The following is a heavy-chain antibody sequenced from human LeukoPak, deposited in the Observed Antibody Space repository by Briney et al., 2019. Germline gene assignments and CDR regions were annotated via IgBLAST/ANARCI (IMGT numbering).Heavy chain of an antibody. V-gene: IGHV1-2*02. CDR1: GYTFTGYY. Sequence: ASVKVSCKASGYTFTGYYMHWVRQAPGLGLEWMGWINPNSGGTNYAQKFQGRVTMTRDTSISTAYMELSRVSSDDTAVSYCARSDYGDYGYYFDYWGQGTLVTVSS. J-gene: IGHJ4*02. CDR3: ARSDYGDYGYYFDY. CDR2: INPNSGGT. D-gene: IGHD4-17*01.